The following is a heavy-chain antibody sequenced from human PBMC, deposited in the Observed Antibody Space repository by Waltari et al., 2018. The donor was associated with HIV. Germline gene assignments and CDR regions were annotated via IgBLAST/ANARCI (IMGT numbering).Heavy chain of an antibody. D-gene: IGHD3-22*01. CDR2: ISYNSGSA. CDR1: GIAIDDYS. V-gene: IGHV3-9*01. J-gene: IGHJ3*01. Sequence: EVQLVDSGGGLVQPGSSLRLSCAGSGIAIDDYSMHWVRQRPGKGLEWVSAISYNSGSAAYAESVRGRFTVSRDNSKHSVYLQMDSLRPEDTAFYFCAKEHGGYWRRDDIYFDVWGRGTKVTVSS. CDR3: AKEHGGYWRRDDIYFDV.